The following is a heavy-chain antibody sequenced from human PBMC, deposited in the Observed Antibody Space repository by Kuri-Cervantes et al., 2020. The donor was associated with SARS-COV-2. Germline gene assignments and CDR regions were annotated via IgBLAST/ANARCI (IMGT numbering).Heavy chain of an antibody. CDR3: SRAGRSSGYYAYRPLPPKRNGVWYFDY. J-gene: IGHJ4*02. V-gene: IGHV3-21*01. D-gene: IGHD3-22*01. CDR2: ISSSSSYI. CDR1: GFTFSSYS. Sequence: GESLKISCTASGFTFSSYSMNWVRQAPGKGLEWVSSISSSSSYIYYADSVKGRFTISRDNAKNSLYLQMNSLRAEDTAVYYCSRAGRSSGYYAYRPLPPKRNGVWYFDYWGQGTLVTVSS.